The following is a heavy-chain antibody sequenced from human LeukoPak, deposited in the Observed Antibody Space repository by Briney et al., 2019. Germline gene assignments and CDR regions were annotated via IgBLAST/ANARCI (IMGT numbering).Heavy chain of an antibody. CDR2: IYYGGST. J-gene: IGHJ6*02. D-gene: IGHD2-2*01. CDR1: GGSIRSYY. CDR3: ARYATTWYAMDV. V-gene: IGHV4-59*08. Sequence: SETLSLTCTVSGGSIRSYYWSWIRQLPGKGLEYMGYIYYGGSTNYNPSLRSRVTMSVDTSMNQFSLRLTSVTAADTAVYFCARYATTWYAMDVWGPGTTVTVSS.